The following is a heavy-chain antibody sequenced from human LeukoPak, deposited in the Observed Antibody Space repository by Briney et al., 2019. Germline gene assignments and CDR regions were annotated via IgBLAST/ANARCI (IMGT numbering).Heavy chain of an antibody. D-gene: IGHD6-13*01. CDR1: GFTFSSYA. J-gene: IGHJ6*03. V-gene: IGHV3-30*04. Sequence: GGSLRLSCAASGFTFSSYAMHWVRQAPGKGLEWVAVISYDGSNKYYADSVKGRFTISRDNSKNTLYLQMNSLRAEETAVYYCAREATAGYSSSWYSYYYYYMDVWGKGTTVTVSS. CDR2: ISYDGSNK. CDR3: AREATAGYSSSWYSYYYYYMDV.